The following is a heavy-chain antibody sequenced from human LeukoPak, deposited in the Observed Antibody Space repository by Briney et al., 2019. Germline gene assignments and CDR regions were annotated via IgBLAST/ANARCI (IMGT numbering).Heavy chain of an antibody. D-gene: IGHD3-10*01. V-gene: IGHV3-74*01. CDR2: INSDGSST. CDR3: ARGYYGSGSYYPDY. Sequence: GGSLRLSCAASGFTFSSYWMHWVRHAPGKGLVWVSRINSDGSSTSYADSVKGQFTISRDNAKNTLYLQMNSLRAEDTAVYYCARGYYGSGSYYPDYWGQGTLVTVSS. CDR1: GFTFSSYW. J-gene: IGHJ4*02.